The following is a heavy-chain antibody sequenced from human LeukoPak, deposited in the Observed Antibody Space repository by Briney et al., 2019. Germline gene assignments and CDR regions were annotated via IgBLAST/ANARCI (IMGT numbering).Heavy chain of an antibody. CDR1: GFTFSSYA. Sequence: GGSLRLTCAASGFTFSSYAMSWVRQAPGKGLEWVSAISGSGGSTYYADSVKGRFTISRDNSKNTLYLQMNSLRAEDTAVYYCAKARYSSSWYYFDYWGQGTLVTVSS. CDR2: ISGSGGST. V-gene: IGHV3-23*01. J-gene: IGHJ4*02. D-gene: IGHD6-13*01. CDR3: AKARYSSSWYYFDY.